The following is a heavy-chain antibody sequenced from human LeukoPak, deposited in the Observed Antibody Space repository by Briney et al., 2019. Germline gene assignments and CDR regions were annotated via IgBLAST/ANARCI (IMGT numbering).Heavy chain of an antibody. CDR2: INHSGST. J-gene: IGHJ4*02. CDR1: GGSFSGYY. D-gene: IGHD5-18*01. CDR3: ARRRRGYSYGYFDY. Sequence: PSETLSLTCAVYGGSFSGYYWSWIRQPPGKGLEWIGEINHSGSTNYNPSLKSRVTISVDTSKNQSSLKLSSVTAADTAVYYCARRRRGYSYGYFDYWGQGTLVTVSS. V-gene: IGHV4-34*01.